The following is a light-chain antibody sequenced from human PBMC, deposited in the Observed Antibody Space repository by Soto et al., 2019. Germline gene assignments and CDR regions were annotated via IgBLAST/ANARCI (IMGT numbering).Light chain of an antibody. CDR1: QSISTY. J-gene: IGKJ3*01. Sequence: DIPMTQSPSSLSASVGDRVTITCRASQSISTYLNWYQQKPGKAPNLLIYAAFSLQTGVPSRFRGSGSGTDFTLTISSLQPEDFATYFCLQSYSTPRFTFGPGTKVEIK. CDR3: LQSYSTPRFT. V-gene: IGKV1-39*01. CDR2: AAF.